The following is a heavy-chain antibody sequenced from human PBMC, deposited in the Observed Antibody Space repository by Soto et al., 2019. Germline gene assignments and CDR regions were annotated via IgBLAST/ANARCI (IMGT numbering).Heavy chain of an antibody. V-gene: IGHV4-30-4*01. J-gene: IGHJ4*02. CDR2: IYYSGST. Sequence: QVQLQESGPGLVKPSQTLSLTCTVSGGSISSGDYYWSWIRQPPGKGLEWIGYIYYSGSTYYNPSLKSRVTNSLDTSKTQFSLRLGSVAAADTAVYYCARGGWGSRYDYVWGSYRYENYFDYWGQGTLVTVSS. D-gene: IGHD3-16*02. CDR1: GGSISSGDYY. CDR3: ARGGWGSRYDYVWGSYRYENYFDY.